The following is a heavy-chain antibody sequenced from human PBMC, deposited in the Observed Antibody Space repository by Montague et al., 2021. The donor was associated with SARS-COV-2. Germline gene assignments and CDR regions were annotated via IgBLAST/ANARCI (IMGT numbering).Heavy chain of an antibody. Sequence: SETLSLTCIVSGDSIDRDTYYWGWIRQSPGKGLEWVGSLASSGSTYYXXXLRSRVTISMDTSKNHFSLKVNSVTATDTAVYFCARPGSVSGWFYFDDWGQGTLVRLSS. CDR3: ARPGSVSGWFYFDD. CDR2: LASSGST. V-gene: IGHV4-39*02. J-gene: IGHJ4*02. D-gene: IGHD6-19*01. CDR1: GDSIDRDTYY.